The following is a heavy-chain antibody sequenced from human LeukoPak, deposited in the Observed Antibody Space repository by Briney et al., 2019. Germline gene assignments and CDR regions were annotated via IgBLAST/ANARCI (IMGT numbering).Heavy chain of an antibody. CDR2: IYYPGAT. CDR1: GGSISTTSHY. J-gene: IGHJ6*02. D-gene: IGHD3-10*01. V-gene: IGHV4-39*02. CDR3: ARAYLFPSGSYGLDV. Sequence: SETLSLTCSVSGGSISTTSHYWGWLRQPPGRGLEWVGFIYYPGATTYNWTFESRVTLSVDTSKNQFSLQLFSVTAADAAVYYCARAYLFPSGSYGLDVWGHGTTVTVSS.